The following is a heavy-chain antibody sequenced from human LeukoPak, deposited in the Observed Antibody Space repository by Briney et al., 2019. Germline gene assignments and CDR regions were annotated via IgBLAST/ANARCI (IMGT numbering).Heavy chain of an antibody. J-gene: IGHJ5*02. V-gene: IGHV1-46*01. CDR2: INPTDGST. CDR1: GYSFTTYN. CDR3: ARVSDVVYSRGFDP. D-gene: IGHD2-15*01. Sequence: ASVKVSCKASGYSFTTYNIHWVRHAPGQGLEWMGIINPTDGSTSYAQNFQGRVTVTRDTSTSTVYMELSSLRSEDTAVYYCARVSDVVYSRGFDPWGQGTLVTFSS.